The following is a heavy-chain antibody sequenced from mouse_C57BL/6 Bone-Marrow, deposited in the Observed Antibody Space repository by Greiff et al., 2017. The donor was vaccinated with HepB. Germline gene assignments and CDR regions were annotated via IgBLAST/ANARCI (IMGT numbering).Heavy chain of an antibody. D-gene: IGHD2-5*01. CDR3: ARFYYSNYGGSSDY. Sequence: VKLVESGGGLVKPGGSLKLSCAASGFTFSSYAMSWVRQTPEKRLEWVATISDGGSYTYYPDNVKGRFTISRDNAKNNLYLQMSHLKSEDTAMYYCARFYYSNYGGSSDYWGQGTSVTVSS. J-gene: IGHJ4*01. CDR2: ISDGGSYT. V-gene: IGHV5-4*03. CDR1: GFTFSSYA.